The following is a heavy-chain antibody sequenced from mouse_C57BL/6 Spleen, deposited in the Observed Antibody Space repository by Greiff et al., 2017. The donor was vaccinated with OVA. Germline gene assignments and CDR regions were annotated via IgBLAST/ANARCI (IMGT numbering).Heavy chain of an antibody. J-gene: IGHJ1*03. CDR2: IWSGGST. V-gene: IGHV2-2*01. CDR3: ARRPYGYDWYFDV. D-gene: IGHD2-2*01. CDR1: GFSLTSYG. Sequence: VQRVESGPGLVQPSQSLSITCTVSGFSLTSYGVHWVRQSPGKGLEWLGVIWSGGSTDYNAAFISRLSISKDNSKSQVFFKMNSLQADDTAIYYCARRPYGYDWYFDVWGTGTTVTVSS.